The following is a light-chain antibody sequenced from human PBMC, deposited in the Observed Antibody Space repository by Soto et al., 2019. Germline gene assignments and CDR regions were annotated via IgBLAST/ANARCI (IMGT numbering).Light chain of an antibody. V-gene: IGLV2-23*02. CDR2: EVS. Sequence: QSVLTQPASASGSPGQSITISCTGTSSDVGSYNLVSWYQQHPGKVPKLMIYEVSKRPSGVSNRFSGSKSGNTASLTISGLQAEDEADYYCCSYAGSSTPYVFGTGTKVTVL. CDR3: CSYAGSSTPYV. CDR1: SSDVGSYNL. J-gene: IGLJ1*01.